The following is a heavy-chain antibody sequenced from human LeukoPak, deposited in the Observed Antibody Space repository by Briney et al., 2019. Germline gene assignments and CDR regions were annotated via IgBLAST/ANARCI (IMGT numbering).Heavy chain of an antibody. CDR2: INPDGSEK. Sequence: GRSLRLSCVASGFTFTSHGMHWVRQAPGKGLEWVADINPDGSEKDYVDSVKGRFTISRDNAKNSLYLQMSNLRAEDPAVYFCARGHYYSIYWGLGTLVTVSS. CDR1: GFTFTSHG. V-gene: IGHV3-7*01. CDR3: ARGHYYSIY. J-gene: IGHJ4*02.